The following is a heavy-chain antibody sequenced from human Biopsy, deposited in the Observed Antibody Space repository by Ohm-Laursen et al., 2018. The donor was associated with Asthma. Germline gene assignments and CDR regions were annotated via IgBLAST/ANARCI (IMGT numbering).Heavy chain of an antibody. CDR3: AKDTEGRYDFWSGLSYNYYGMDV. Sequence: SSLRLSCTASGFTFSSYGMYWVRQAPGKGLEWVAVISYDGSNKYYADSVKGRFTISRDNSKNTLYLQMNSLRAEDTAVYYCAKDTEGRYDFWSGLSYNYYGMDVWGQGTMVTVS. D-gene: IGHD3-3*01. J-gene: IGHJ6*02. CDR2: ISYDGSNK. V-gene: IGHV3-30*18. CDR1: GFTFSSYG.